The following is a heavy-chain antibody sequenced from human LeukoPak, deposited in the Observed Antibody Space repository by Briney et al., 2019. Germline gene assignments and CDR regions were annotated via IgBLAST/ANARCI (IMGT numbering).Heavy chain of an antibody. D-gene: IGHD6-19*01. V-gene: IGHV4-34*01. CDR3: AIYSSGWYNAFDI. J-gene: IGHJ3*02. CDR1: GGSFSGYY. Sequence: SETLSLTCAVYGGSFSGYYWSWIRQPPGKGLEWIGEINHSGSTNYNPSLKSRVTISVDTSKNQFSLKLSSVTAADTAVYYCAIYSSGWYNAFDIWGQGTMVTVSS. CDR2: INHSGST.